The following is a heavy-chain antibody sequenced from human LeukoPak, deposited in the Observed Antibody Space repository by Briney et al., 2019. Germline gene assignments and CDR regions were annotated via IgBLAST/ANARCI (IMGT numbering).Heavy chain of an antibody. V-gene: IGHV3-74*01. CDR1: GFALSNYW. CDR3: ARGEYYYDGGY. D-gene: IGHD3-22*01. Sequence: GGSLRLSCAASGFALSNYWMHWVRQPPGKGPVWVSQINTDGRTTRYADSVKGRFTISRDNAENSLFLQMNSLRAEETAVYYCARGEYYYDGGYWGRGTLVTVSS. J-gene: IGHJ4*02. CDR2: INTDGRTT.